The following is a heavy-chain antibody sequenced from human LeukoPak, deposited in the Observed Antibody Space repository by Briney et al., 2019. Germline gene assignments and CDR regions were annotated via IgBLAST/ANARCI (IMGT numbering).Heavy chain of an antibody. D-gene: IGHD1-14*01. CDR2: INSDGSST. CDR1: GFTFINYW. CDR3: ARDRNDAFDI. Sequence: PGGSLRLSCAASGFTFINYWMVWVRQAPGKGLLWVSRINSDGSSTTYADSVKGRFTISRDNAKNTVYLQMNSLRAEDTAVYCCARDRNDAFDIWGQGTMVTVSS. V-gene: IGHV3-74*01. J-gene: IGHJ3*02.